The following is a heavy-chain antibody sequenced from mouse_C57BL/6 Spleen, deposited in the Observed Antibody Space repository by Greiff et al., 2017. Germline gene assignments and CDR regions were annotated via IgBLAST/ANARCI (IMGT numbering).Heavy chain of an antibody. J-gene: IGHJ4*01. CDR2: IDPSDSYT. D-gene: IGHD3-2*02. CDR3: ARRGAAQAPMDY. Sequence: QVQLQQSGAELVKPGASVKLSCKASGYTFTSYWMQWVKQRPGQGLEWIGEIDPSDSYTNYNQKFKGKATLTVDTSSSTAYMQLSSLTSEDSAVYYCARRGAAQAPMDYWGQGTSVTVSS. CDR1: GYTFTSYW. V-gene: IGHV1-50*01.